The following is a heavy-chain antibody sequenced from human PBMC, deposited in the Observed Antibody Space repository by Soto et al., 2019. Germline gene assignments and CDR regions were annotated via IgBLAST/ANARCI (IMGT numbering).Heavy chain of an antibody. CDR3: ARDRDGGHNWFDP. CDR2: TYYSGST. J-gene: IGHJ5*02. CDR1: GGSISRYY. D-gene: IGHD3-10*01. V-gene: IGHV4-59*01. Sequence: QVQLQESGPGLVKPSETLSLTCTVSGGSISRYYWSWIRQPPGKGLEWIGYTYYSGSTNYNPSLKSRVTISVDTSKNQFSLKLSSLTAADTAVYYCARDRDGGHNWFDPWGLGTLVTVSS.